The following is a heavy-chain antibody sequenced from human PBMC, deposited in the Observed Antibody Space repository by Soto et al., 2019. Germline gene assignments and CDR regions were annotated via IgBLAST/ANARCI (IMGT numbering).Heavy chain of an antibody. CDR3: ARDRNVMVRGQKVRGVFDY. Sequence: SETLSLTCTVSGGSISTYYWSWIRQSPGKGLEWIGYISYSGSTKYNPSLKSRVTISLDTSKNQFSLKLSSMTAADTGVYYCARDRNVMVRGQKVRGVFDYWGQGTPVTVSS. CDR2: ISYSGST. J-gene: IGHJ4*02. CDR1: GGSISTYY. V-gene: IGHV4-59*01. D-gene: IGHD3-10*01.